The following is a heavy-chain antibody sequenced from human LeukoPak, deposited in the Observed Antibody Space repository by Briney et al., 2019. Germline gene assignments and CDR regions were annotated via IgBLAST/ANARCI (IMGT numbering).Heavy chain of an antibody. V-gene: IGHV3-23*01. CDR1: GFNFTNYA. CDR2: ISGSGGST. D-gene: IGHD2-15*01. J-gene: IGHJ4*02. Sequence: QPGRSLRLSCAASGFNFTNYAMHWVRQAPGKGLEWVSAISGSGGSTYYADSVKGRFTISRDNSKYTLYLQMNSLRAEDTAVYYCAKALYCSGGSCYAPYFDYWGQGTLVTISS. CDR3: AKALYCSGGSCYAPYFDY.